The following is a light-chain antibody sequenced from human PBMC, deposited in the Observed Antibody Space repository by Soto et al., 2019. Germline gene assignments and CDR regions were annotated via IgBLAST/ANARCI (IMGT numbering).Light chain of an antibody. V-gene: IGKV1-39*01. J-gene: IGKJ5*01. Sequence: DIQMTHSPSSLSSSVEDRVIITCRASQSISNHLNWYQQKPGKAPKLLIYAASSLQSGVPSRFSGSGSGTDFTLTISSLQPEDIATYYCQQSYSTPPITFGQGTRLEIK. CDR1: QSISNH. CDR3: QQSYSTPPIT. CDR2: AAS.